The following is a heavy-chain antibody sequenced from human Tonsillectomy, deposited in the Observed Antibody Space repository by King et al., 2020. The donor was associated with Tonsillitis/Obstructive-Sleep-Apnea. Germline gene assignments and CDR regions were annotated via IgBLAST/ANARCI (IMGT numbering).Heavy chain of an antibody. V-gene: IGHV3-30*04. Sequence: VQLVESGGGVVQPGRSLRLSCAASGFTFSSYAMHWVRQAPGKGLEWVAVISYDGSNKYYADSVKGRFTISRDNSKNTLYLQMNSLRAEDTAVYYCARAPGNDFWRGPGYWGQGTLVTVSS. CDR2: ISYDGSNK. D-gene: IGHD3-3*01. J-gene: IGHJ4*02. CDR1: GFTFSSYA. CDR3: ARAPGNDFWRGPGY.